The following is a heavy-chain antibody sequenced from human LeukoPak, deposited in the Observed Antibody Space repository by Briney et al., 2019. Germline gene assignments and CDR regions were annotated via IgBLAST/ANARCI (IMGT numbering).Heavy chain of an antibody. Sequence: TGGSLRVSCVVSGCTVSTNYMSWVRQAPGKGLEWVSLIYSGGSTYYADSVKGRFTISRDNSKNTLYLQMNSLRAEDTAVYYCAKDVRGYSYGYSLWGQGTLVTVSS. CDR2: IYSGGST. D-gene: IGHD5-18*01. V-gene: IGHV3-53*01. CDR1: GCTVSTNY. J-gene: IGHJ4*02. CDR3: AKDVRGYSYGYSL.